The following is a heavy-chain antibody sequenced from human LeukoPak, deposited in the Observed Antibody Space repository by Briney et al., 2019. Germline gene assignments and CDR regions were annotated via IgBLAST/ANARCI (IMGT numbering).Heavy chain of an antibody. CDR3: ARDLNYGSGTPALFDY. CDR2: ISPNSGGT. D-gene: IGHD3-10*01. Sequence: ASVKVSCKASGYTFTGYYMHWVRQAPGQGLEWMGWISPNSGGTNYAQKFQGRVTMTRDTSISTAYMELSRLRSDDTAVYYCARDLNYGSGTPALFDYWGQGTLVTVSS. J-gene: IGHJ4*02. V-gene: IGHV1-2*02. CDR1: GYTFTGYY.